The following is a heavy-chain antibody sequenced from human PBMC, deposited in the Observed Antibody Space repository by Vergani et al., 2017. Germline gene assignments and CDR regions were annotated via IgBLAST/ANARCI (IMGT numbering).Heavy chain of an antibody. Sequence: EVQLLESGGGLVQPGGSLRLSCAASGFTFSSYAMSWVRQAPGKGLEWVSAISGSDGSTYYADSVKGRFTISRDNSKNTLYLQMNSLRAEDTAVYYCAKGGGYYGSGSYLLFDYWGQGTQVTVSS. CDR1: GFTFSSYA. J-gene: IGHJ4*02. CDR2: ISGSDGST. D-gene: IGHD3-10*01. CDR3: AKGGGYYGSGSYLLFDY. V-gene: IGHV3-23*01.